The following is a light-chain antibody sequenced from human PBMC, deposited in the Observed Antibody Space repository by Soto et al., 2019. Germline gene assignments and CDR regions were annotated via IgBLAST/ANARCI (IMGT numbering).Light chain of an antibody. CDR1: SSDVGGYNY. V-gene: IGLV2-14*01. J-gene: IGLJ3*02. CDR2: EVS. Sequence: QSALTQPASVSGSPGQSITISCTGTSSDVGGYNYVSWYQQHPGKAPKLMISEVSNRPSGVSNRFSGSKSGNTASLTISGLHAEDEADYYCSSYTSSSPRVFGGGTKLTVL. CDR3: SSYTSSSPRV.